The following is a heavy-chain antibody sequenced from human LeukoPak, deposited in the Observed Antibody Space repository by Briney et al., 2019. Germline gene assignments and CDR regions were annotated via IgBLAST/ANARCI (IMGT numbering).Heavy chain of an antibody. CDR2: INSDGSTT. CDR1: GFTFITYW. CDR3: ARAFGSGRQVINYFDF. V-gene: IGHV3-74*01. Sequence: PGGSLRLSCAASGFTFITYWMHWVRQAPGKGMVWVSSINSDGSTTTYPDSVKGRFTISRDNAKNMVYLQMNSLRAEDTAVYYCARAFGSGRQVINYFDFWGQGTLVTVP. J-gene: IGHJ4*02. D-gene: IGHD3-10*01.